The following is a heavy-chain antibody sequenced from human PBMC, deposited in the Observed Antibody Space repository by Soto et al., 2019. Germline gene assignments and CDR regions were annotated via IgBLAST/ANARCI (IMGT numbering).Heavy chain of an antibody. D-gene: IGHD5-12*01. CDR2: FYYSGST. Sequence: QVQLQESGPGLVKPSQTLSLTCTVSGGSISSGDYYWSWIRQPPGKGLEWIGYFYYSGSTYYNPALTIRSTSPGGTSKSPYYHKLSSVHASDTALDDCARGSRGFAPGGR. V-gene: IGHV4-30-4*01. CDR3: ARGSRGFAP. CDR1: GGSISSGDYY. J-gene: IGHJ2*01.